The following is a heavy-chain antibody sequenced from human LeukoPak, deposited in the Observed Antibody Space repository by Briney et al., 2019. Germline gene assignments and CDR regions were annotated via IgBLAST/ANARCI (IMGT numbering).Heavy chain of an antibody. V-gene: IGHV3-30*02. CDR2: IRSDGYHT. D-gene: IGHD1-26*01. CDR1: GFLFDDHD. J-gene: IGHJ4*02. Sequence: GGSLRLSCGASGFLFDDHDMHWVRQAPGKGLEWEAYIRSDGYHTYYANSVKGRFTITRDNLKNTLYLQMNSLRLEDMAVYYCAKPSGSGVDYWGRGTRVTVSS. CDR3: AKPSGSGVDY.